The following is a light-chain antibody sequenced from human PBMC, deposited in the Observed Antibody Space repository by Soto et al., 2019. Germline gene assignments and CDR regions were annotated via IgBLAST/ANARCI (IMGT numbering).Light chain of an antibody. Sequence: QSVLTQPASVSGSLGQSITISCTGTSSDVGDYNWVSWYQQHPGKAPKLMIYEVSNRPSGVSDRISGSKSGNTASLTISGLQAEDEAPYYCCSYEGSYTFVFGIGTKVTVL. CDR3: CSYEGSYTFV. V-gene: IGLV2-14*01. CDR1: SSDVGDYNW. CDR2: EVS. J-gene: IGLJ1*01.